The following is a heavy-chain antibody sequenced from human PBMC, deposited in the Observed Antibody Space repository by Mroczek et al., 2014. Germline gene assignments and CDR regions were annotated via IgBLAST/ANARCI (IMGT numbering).Heavy chain of an antibody. CDR1: GGSISSYY. D-gene: IGHD2-2*01. CDR3: ARNVIVVPAAYYYYYYMDV. Sequence: QVQLQESGPGLVKPSETLSLTCTVSGGSISSYYWSWIRQPPGKGLEWIGYIYYSGSTNYNPSLKSRVTISVDTSKNQFSLKLSSVTAADTAVYYCARNVIVVPAAYYYYYYMDVWGKGTTVTVSS. CDR2: IYYSGST. V-gene: IGHV4-59*01. J-gene: IGHJ6*03.